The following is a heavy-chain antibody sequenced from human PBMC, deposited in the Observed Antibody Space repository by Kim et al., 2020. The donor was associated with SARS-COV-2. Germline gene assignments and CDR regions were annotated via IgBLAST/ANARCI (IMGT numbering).Heavy chain of an antibody. CDR2: INPNSGGP. Sequence: ASVKVSCKALGYTFIGYYIHWVRQAPGQGLEWMGRINPNSGGPDYAQKFQGRISMTRDSSITTAYMEMSGLRSDDTAIYYCARISGSGTRIDYWGQGSLV. CDR1: GYTFIGYY. D-gene: IGHD3-10*01. V-gene: IGHV1-2*06. J-gene: IGHJ4*02. CDR3: ARISGSGTRIDY.